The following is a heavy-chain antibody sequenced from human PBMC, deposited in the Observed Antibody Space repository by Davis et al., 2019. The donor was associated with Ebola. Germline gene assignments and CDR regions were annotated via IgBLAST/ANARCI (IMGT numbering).Heavy chain of an antibody. V-gene: IGHV1-3*01. D-gene: IGHD2-15*01. CDR1: GYTFTSYA. Sequence: ASVKVSCKASGYTFTSYAMHWVRQAPGQRLKWMGWINAGNGNTKYSQKFQGRVTITRDTSASTAYMELSSLRSEDTAVYYCARVYCSGGSCAPFDYWGQGTLVTVSS. CDR3: ARVYCSGGSCAPFDY. CDR2: INAGNGNT. J-gene: IGHJ4*02.